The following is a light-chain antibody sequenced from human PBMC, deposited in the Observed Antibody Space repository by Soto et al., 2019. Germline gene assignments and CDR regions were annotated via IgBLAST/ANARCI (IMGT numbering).Light chain of an antibody. CDR2: EVS. CDR3: SSYTSSSTIA. J-gene: IGLJ1*01. V-gene: IGLV2-14*01. Sequence: QSALTQPASVSGSPGQSITISCTGTSSDVGGYNYVSWYQQHPSEAPKLMIYEVSNRPSGVSNRFSGSKSGNTASLTISGLQAEDEADYYCSSYTSSSTIAFGTGTKVTVL. CDR1: SSDVGGYNY.